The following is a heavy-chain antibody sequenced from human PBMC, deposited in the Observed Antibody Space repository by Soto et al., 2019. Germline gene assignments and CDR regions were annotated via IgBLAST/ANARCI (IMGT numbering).Heavy chain of an antibody. CDR3: ARGADTQVFAS. Sequence: KGDWKGVGYASSADIVDWRRKNTGQGLEWMGWISTFNGETNYAQNFQGRVTLTTDTSTTTAYMDLRSLRSDYIFVYYYARGADTQVFASRGHGSLVTVSS. J-gene: IGHJ4*01. CDR2: ISTFNGET. V-gene: IGHV1-18*03. D-gene: IGHD6-13*01. CDR1: GYASSADI.